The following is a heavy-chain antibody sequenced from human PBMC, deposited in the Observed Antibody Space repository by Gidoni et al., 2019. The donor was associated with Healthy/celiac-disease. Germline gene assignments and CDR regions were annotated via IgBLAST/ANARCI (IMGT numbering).Heavy chain of an antibody. D-gene: IGHD3-22*01. CDR1: GGSISSGDYS. Sequence: QVQLQESGPGLVKPSQTLSLTCTVSGGSISSGDYSWSWIRQPPGKGLEWIGYIYYSGSTYYNPSLKSRVTISVDTSKNQFSLKLSSVTAADTAVYYCARGLEYYDSSGSGGDAFDIWGQGTMVTVSS. V-gene: IGHV4-30-4*01. CDR2: IYYSGST. CDR3: ARGLEYYDSSGSGGDAFDI. J-gene: IGHJ3*02.